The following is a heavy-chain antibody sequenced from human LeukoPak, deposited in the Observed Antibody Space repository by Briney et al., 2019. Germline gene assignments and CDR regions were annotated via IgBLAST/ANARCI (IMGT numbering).Heavy chain of an antibody. J-gene: IGHJ5*02. Sequence: PSETLSLTCTVSGGSVSSSDYYWGWIRQPPGKGLEWIGSIYYSGSTYYNPSLKSRVTISVDTSKNQFSLKLSSVTAADTAVYYCAREPGFDSSGYLNWFDPWGQGTLVTVSS. CDR3: AREPGFDSSGYLNWFDP. CDR1: GGSVSSSDYY. V-gene: IGHV4-39*02. CDR2: IYYSGST. D-gene: IGHD3-22*01.